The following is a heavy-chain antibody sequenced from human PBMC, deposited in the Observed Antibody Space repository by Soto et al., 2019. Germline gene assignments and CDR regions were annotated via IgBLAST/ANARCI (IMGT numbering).Heavy chain of an antibody. J-gene: IGHJ4*02. CDR3: ARKEGSGWYNFDY. V-gene: IGHV4-4*02. D-gene: IGHD6-19*01. Sequence: QVQLQESGPGLVKPSGTLSLTCAVSGGFISSTNWWSWVRQPPGKGLEWIGEISHTGSTNYNPSLKSRNTMSVDKSKNQFSLKLTSVSTADTAVYYCARKEGSGWYNFDYWGQGTLVTVSS. CDR2: ISHTGST. CDR1: GGFISSTNW.